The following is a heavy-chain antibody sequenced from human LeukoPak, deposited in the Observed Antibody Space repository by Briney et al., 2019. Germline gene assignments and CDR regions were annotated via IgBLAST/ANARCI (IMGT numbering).Heavy chain of an antibody. CDR3: TRDHGLDV. J-gene: IGHJ6*02. CDR1: GFTFSSYW. Sequence: GGSLRLSCAASGFTFSSYWMSWVRQAPGKGLMWVSQINSDGSATSCADPVKGRCTVSRDNAKNMLYLEMNSLRVEDTAVYFCTRDHGLDVWGQGTTVTVSS. V-gene: IGHV3-74*01. CDR2: INSDGSAT.